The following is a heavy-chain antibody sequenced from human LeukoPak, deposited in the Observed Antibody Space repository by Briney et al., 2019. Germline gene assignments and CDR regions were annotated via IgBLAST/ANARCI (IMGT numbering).Heavy chain of an antibody. D-gene: IGHD6-13*01. CDR1: GGSIGSSSYY. CDR3: ARLAAYSSSWSKFDY. V-gene: IGHV4-39*01. Sequence: SETLSLICIVSGGSIGSSSYYWGWIRQPPGKGLEWIGSINYSGNTYYNPSPRSRVTISVDTSENQFSLKLSPVTAADTAVYYCARLAAYSSSWSKFDYWGQGTLVTVSS. CDR2: INYSGNT. J-gene: IGHJ4*02.